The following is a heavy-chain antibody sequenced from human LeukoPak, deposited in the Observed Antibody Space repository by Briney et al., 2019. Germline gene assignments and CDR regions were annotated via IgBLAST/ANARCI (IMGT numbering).Heavy chain of an antibody. V-gene: IGHV4-38-2*01. CDR3: ASGSSGWLWYFDL. D-gene: IGHD6-19*01. Sequence: SETLSLTCAVSGYSISSGYYWGWIRQPPGKGLEWIGSIYDTGSNYYTPSLKSRVTISIDPSKNQFSLKLSSVTAADTAVYYCASGSSGWLWYFDLWGRGTLVTVSS. CDR1: GYSISSGYY. J-gene: IGHJ2*01. CDR2: IYDTGSN.